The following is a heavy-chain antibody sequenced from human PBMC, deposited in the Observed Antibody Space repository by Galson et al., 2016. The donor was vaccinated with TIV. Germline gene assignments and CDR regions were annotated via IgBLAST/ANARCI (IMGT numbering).Heavy chain of an antibody. D-gene: IGHD3-10*01. CDR3: AKYGDYFGSGSFSRFDY. CDR2: ISGRSERA. J-gene: IGHJ4*02. Sequence: SLRLSCAASGFTFSSFALSWVRQAPGKGLEWVSTISGRSERAYYADSVKGRFTISRDNFKHTLNLEMTTLRAEDTAVYYCAKYGDYFGSGSFSRFDYWGQGTLVSVSS. V-gene: IGHV3-23*01. CDR1: GFTFSSFA.